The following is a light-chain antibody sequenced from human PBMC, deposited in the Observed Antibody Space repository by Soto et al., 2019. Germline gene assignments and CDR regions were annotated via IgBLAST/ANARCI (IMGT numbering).Light chain of an antibody. CDR3: QHYNSYSEA. V-gene: IGKV1-9*01. CDR2: AAS. Sequence: IQLTQSPSSLSASVGDRVIITCRASQGIGTFLAWYQQKPGQAPKLLIYAASTLQSGVPSRFSGSGSGTEFTLTISSLQPDDFATYYCQHYNSYSEAFGQGTKVDI. J-gene: IGKJ1*01. CDR1: QGIGTF.